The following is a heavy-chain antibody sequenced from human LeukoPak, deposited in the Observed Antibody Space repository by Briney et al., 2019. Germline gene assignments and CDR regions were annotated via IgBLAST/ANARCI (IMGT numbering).Heavy chain of an antibody. D-gene: IGHD3-22*01. CDR1: GGSVSSGSYY. CDR2: IYYSGST. CDR3: ARDYYDSSGYFRRDY. J-gene: IGHJ4*02. Sequence: SETLSLTCTVSGGSVSSGSYYWSWIRQPPGKGLEWIGYIYYSGSTNYNPSLKSRVTISVDTSKNQFSLELSSVTAADTAVYYCARDYYDSSGYFRRDYWGQGTLVTVSS. V-gene: IGHV4-61*01.